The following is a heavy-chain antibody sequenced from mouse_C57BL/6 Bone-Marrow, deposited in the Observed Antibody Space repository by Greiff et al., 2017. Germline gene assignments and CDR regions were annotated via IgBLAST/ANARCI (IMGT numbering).Heavy chain of an antibody. CDR1: GYTFTSYG. J-gene: IGHJ2*01. Sequence: QVQLQQSGAELARPGASVKLSCTASGYTFTSYGISWVKQRTGQGLEWIGEIYPRSGNTYYNEKFKGKATLTADTSSSTAYLELRSLTSEDSAVYFCACYSNYEGDYWGQGTTLTVSS. V-gene: IGHV1-81*01. CDR3: ACYSNYEGDY. CDR2: IYPRSGNT. D-gene: IGHD2-5*01.